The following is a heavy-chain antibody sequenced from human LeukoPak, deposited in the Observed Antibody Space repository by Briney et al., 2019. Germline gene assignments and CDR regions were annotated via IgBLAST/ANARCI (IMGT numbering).Heavy chain of an antibody. CDR1: GGSFSGYY. CDR3: ARVKGYNRAFDI. V-gene: IGHV4-34*09. J-gene: IGHJ3*02. D-gene: IGHD5-24*01. Sequence: PSETLSLTCAVYGGSFSGYYWSWIRQPPGKGLEWIGYIYYSGSTYYNPSLKSRVTISVDTSKNQFSLKLSSVTAADTAVYYCARVKGYNRAFDIWGQGTMVTVSS. CDR2: IYYSGST.